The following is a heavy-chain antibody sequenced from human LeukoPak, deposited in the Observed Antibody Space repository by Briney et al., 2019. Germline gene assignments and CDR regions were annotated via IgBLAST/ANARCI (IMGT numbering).Heavy chain of an antibody. V-gene: IGHV3-23*01. Sequence: PGGSLRLSCEVSGFSFSSYATSWVRQAPGKGLEWVSRISGSGGSTYYADSVKGRFTISRDNSKNTLYLQMNSLRAEDTAVYYCASGRSTVTTPDFDYWGQGTLVSVSS. CDR3: ASGRSTVTTPDFDY. D-gene: IGHD4-17*01. CDR2: ISGSGGST. J-gene: IGHJ4*02. CDR1: GFSFSSYA.